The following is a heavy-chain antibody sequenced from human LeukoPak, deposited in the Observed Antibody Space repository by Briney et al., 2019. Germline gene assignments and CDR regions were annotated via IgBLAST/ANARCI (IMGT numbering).Heavy chain of an antibody. Sequence: ASVKVSCKASGYTFTSYGISWVRQAPGQGLEWMGWISAYNGNTNYAQKLQGRVTMTTDTSTSTAYMELRSLRSDDTAVYYCARGAVGGYYYYYMDVWGKGTTVTVSS. CDR3: ARGAVGGYYYYYMDV. J-gene: IGHJ6*03. CDR1: GYTFTSYG. V-gene: IGHV1-18*01. CDR2: ISAYNGNT.